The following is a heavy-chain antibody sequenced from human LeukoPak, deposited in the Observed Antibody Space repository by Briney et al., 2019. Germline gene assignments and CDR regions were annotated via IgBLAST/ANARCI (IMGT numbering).Heavy chain of an antibody. CDR3: ARVPAADY. J-gene: IGHJ4*02. CDR1: GFTFSSYA. D-gene: IGHD2-2*01. Sequence: GGSLRLSCAASGFTFSSYAMSWVRQAPGKGLEWVSVIYSGGSTYYADSVKGRFTIPRDNSKNTLYLQMNSLRAEDTAVYYCARVPAADYWGQGTLVTVSS. CDR2: IYSGGST. V-gene: IGHV3-53*01.